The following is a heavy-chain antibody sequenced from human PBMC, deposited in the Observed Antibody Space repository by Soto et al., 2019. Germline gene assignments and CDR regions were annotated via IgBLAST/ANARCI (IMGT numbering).Heavy chain of an antibody. V-gene: IGHV3-15*07. CDR2: IKNKAAGGTA. CDR3: TTPDLLARRAT. D-gene: IGHD1-26*01. J-gene: IGHJ6*02. Sequence: GGSLRLSCVASSFTFNNAWMNWVRQAPEKGLEWIGLIKNKAAGGTALYATSMKGRFTISRDDSKNTLYLQINNLKTEDTGVYYCTTPDLLARRATRAQRTTVTV. CDR1: SFTFNNAW.